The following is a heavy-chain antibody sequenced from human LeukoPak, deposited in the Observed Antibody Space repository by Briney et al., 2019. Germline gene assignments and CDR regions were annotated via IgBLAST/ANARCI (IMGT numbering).Heavy chain of an antibody. D-gene: IGHD2-15*01. CDR2: IIPIFGTA. CDR3: GRKAGDCGGGSCYSIDY. J-gene: IGHJ4*02. Sequence: SVKVSCKAFGGSFSSEAISWVRQAPGQGLEWMGGIIPIFGTANYAQKFQGRVTITTDESTSTAYMEVSSLRSEDTAVYYCGRKAGDCGGGSCYSIDYWGPGNLVTVSS. V-gene: IGHV1-69*05. CDR1: GGSFSSEA.